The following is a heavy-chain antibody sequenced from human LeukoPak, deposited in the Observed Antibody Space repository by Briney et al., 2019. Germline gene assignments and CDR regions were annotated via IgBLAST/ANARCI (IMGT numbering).Heavy chain of an antibody. D-gene: IGHD5-18*01. J-gene: IGHJ3*02. V-gene: IGHV3-7*01. CDR2: IKQDGSEK. CDR3: ARERYSYGYFSDAFDI. CDR1: GFTFSSYW. Sequence: PGGSLRLSCAASGFTFSSYWMSWVRQAPGKGLEWVANIKQDGSEKYYVDSVKGRFTISRDNAKNSLYLQMNSLRAEDMAVYYCARERYSYGYFSDAFDIWGQGTMVTVSS.